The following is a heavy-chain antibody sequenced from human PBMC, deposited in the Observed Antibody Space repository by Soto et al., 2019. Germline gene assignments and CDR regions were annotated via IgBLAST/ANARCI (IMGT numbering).Heavy chain of an antibody. CDR3: ATKAAFGSSWYFIWFDP. Sequence: ASVKVSYKASGYTFTSYDINWVRQATGPGLEWMGWMNPNSGNTGYAQKFQGRVTMTRNTSISTAYMELSSLRSEDTAVYYCATKAAFGSSWYFIWFDPWGQGTLVTVSS. V-gene: IGHV1-8*01. CDR2: MNPNSGNT. J-gene: IGHJ5*02. D-gene: IGHD6-13*01. CDR1: GYTFTSYD.